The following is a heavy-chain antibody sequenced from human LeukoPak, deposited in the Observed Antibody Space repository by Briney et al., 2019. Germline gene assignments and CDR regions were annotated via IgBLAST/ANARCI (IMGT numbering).Heavy chain of an antibody. CDR1: GGSISSGSYY. V-gene: IGHV4-61*02. D-gene: IGHD3-10*01. Sequence: SQTLSLTCTVSGGSISSGSYYWSWIRQPAGKGLEWIGRIYTSGSTNYNPSLKSRVTISVDTSKNQFSLKLSSVTAADTAVYYCARWDGSGSSRWFDPWGQGTLVTVSS. CDR3: ARWDGSGSSRWFDP. CDR2: IYTSGST. J-gene: IGHJ5*02.